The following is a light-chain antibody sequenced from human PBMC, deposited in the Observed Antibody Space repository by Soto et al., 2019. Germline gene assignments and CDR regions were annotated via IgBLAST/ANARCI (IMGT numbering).Light chain of an antibody. CDR1: SSDVGGYNY. Sequence: QSVLTQPPSSSVSPGQSVTISFTGTSSDVGGYNYVSWYQQHPGKAPKLMIYEVSKRPSGVPDRFSGSKSGNTASLTVSGLQAEDEADYYCSSYAGSNNLVFGTGTKVTVL. CDR3: SSYAGSNNLV. J-gene: IGLJ1*01. V-gene: IGLV2-8*01. CDR2: EVS.